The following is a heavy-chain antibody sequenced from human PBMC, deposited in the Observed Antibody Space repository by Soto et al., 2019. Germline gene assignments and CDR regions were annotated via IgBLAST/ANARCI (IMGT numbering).Heavy chain of an antibody. V-gene: IGHV3-30*18. CDR3: AKVMDTAPVGYDY. CDR2: ISYDGSNK. CDR1: GFTFSSYV. D-gene: IGHD5-18*01. J-gene: IGHJ4*02. Sequence: GSLRLSCAASGFTFSSYVMHWVRQAPGKGLEWVAVISYDGSNKYYADSVKGRFTISRDNSKNTLYLQMNSLRAEDTAVYYCAKVMDTAPVGYDYWGQGTQVTVSS.